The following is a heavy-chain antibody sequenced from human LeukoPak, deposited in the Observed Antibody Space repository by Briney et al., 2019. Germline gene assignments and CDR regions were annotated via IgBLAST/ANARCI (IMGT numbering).Heavy chain of an antibody. J-gene: IGHJ4*02. CDR2: INTNTGNP. D-gene: IGHD3-22*01. Sequence: ASVKVSCKASGYTFTSYAMNWARQAPGQGLEWMGWINTNTGNPTYAQGFTGRFVFSLDTSVSTAYLQISSLKAEDTAVYYCAREMDYYNSSGYPDYWGQGTLVTVSS. CDR1: GYTFTSYA. V-gene: IGHV7-4-1*02. CDR3: AREMDYYNSSGYPDY.